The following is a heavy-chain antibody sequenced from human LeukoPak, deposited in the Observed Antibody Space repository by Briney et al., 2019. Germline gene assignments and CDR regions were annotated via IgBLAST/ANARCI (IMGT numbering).Heavy chain of an antibody. V-gene: IGHV3-30*18. Sequence: GRSLRLSCAASGFTFSSYGMHWVRQAPGKGLEWVAVISYDGSNKYYADSVKGRFTISRDNSKNMLYLQMNSLRAEDTAVYYCAKEAYDSSGYYYVDYWGQGTLVTVSS. CDR1: GFTFSSYG. J-gene: IGHJ4*02. CDR3: AKEAYDSSGYYYVDY. CDR2: ISYDGSNK. D-gene: IGHD3-22*01.